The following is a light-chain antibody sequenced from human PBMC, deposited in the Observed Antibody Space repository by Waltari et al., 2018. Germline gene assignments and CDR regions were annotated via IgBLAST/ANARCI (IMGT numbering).Light chain of an antibody. CDR1: QTLSSY. CDR3: QQYNIWPPLT. CDR2: GAS. V-gene: IGKV3-15*01. Sequence: EIVLTQSPATLSLSPGDRANLSCRASQTLSSYVSWYQQRPGQSPRLLIYGASTRAPGVPAKFSGSGSGTEFTLVISSLQSEDLAVYYCQQYNIWPPLTFGGGTKLEIK. J-gene: IGKJ4*01.